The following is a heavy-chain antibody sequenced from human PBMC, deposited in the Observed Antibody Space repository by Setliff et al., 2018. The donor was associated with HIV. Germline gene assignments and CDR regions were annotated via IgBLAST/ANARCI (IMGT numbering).Heavy chain of an antibody. Sequence: SETLSLTCTVSGGSINNYYWSWIRQPPGKGLEWIGYIYYSGSTNYNPSLKSRVTISVDTSKNQFSLKLSSVTAADTAVYYCARADIVVVPAAISSIFYYYYYMDVWGKGTTVTVSS. V-gene: IGHV4-59*01. CDR3: ARADIVVVPAAISSIFYYYYYMDV. CDR1: GGSINNYY. CDR2: IYYSGST. J-gene: IGHJ6*03. D-gene: IGHD2-2*01.